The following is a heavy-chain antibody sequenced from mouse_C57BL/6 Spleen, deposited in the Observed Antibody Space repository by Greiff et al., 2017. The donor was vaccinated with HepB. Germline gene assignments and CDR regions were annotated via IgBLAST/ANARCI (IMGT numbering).Heavy chain of an antibody. CDR1: GYTFTNYW. CDR2: IYPGGGYT. Sequence: VQLQESGAELVRPGTSVKMSCKASGYTFTNYWMGWAKQRPGHGLEWIGDIYPGGGYTNYNEKFKGKATLTADKSSSTAYMQFSSLTSEDSAIYYCARRTTTGFDDWGQGTTLTVSS. CDR3: ARRTTTGFDD. D-gene: IGHD1-1*01. V-gene: IGHV1-63*01. J-gene: IGHJ2*01.